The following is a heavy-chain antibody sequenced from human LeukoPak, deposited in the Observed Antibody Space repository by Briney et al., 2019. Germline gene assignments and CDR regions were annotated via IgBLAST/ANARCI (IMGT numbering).Heavy chain of an antibody. CDR2: IRTDGGEK. D-gene: IGHD6-13*01. V-gene: IGHV3-30*02. CDR3: ARIGYSTSWANFDY. J-gene: IGHJ4*02. CDR1: RVTFRSYC. Sequence: GGSLRLSGAESRVTFRSYCMQWVRQAPGKGLEWVASIRTDGGEKYHADSVQGRFSISRDNSKNTLYLQMDSLRAEDTALYYCARIGYSTSWANFDYWGQGTLVTVSS.